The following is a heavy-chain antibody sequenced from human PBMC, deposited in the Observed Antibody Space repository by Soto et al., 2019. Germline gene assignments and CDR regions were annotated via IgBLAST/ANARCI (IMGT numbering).Heavy chain of an antibody. CDR3: AKPFARFGELRPLDY. CDR1: GYTFTSYA. CDR2: INGGNGDT. Sequence: QVQLVQSGAEMRKPGASVMVSCKASGYTFTSYAMNWVRQAPGQRLEWMGWINGGNGDTKYSQRFQDRVTITRDTSANTVYMELSSLTSEDTAIYYCAKPFARFGELRPLDYWGQGALVTVSS. J-gene: IGHJ4*02. V-gene: IGHV1-3*01. D-gene: IGHD3-10*01.